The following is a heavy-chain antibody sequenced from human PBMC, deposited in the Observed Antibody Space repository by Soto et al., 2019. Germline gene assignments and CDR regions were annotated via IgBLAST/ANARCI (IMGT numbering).Heavy chain of an antibody. CDR3: ARDPHALGYYGMDV. CDR2: ISYDGSNK. CDR1: GFTFSSYA. Sequence: QVQLVESGGGVVQPGRSLRLSCAASGFTFSSYAMHWVRQAPGKGLEWVAVISYDGSNKYYADSVKGRFTISRDNSKNTLYLQMNSLRAEDTAVYYCARDPHALGYYGMDVWGQGTTVTVSS. V-gene: IGHV3-30-3*01. J-gene: IGHJ6*02. D-gene: IGHD3-16*02.